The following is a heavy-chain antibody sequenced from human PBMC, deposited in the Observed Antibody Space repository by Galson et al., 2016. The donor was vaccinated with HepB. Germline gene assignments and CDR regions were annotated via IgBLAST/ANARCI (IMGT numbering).Heavy chain of an antibody. D-gene: IGHD6-13*01. V-gene: IGHV3-30*18. CDR1: GFTFSDFG. Sequence: SLRLSCAASGFTFSDFGMHWVRQAPDKGPEWVAVISYGGSNKYYADSVKGRFTISRDNSKNTLYLQMNSLRAEDTAVYYCAKRFSRSWYPAYWGQGTLVTVSS. J-gene: IGHJ4*02. CDR2: ISYGGSNK. CDR3: AKRFSRSWYPAY.